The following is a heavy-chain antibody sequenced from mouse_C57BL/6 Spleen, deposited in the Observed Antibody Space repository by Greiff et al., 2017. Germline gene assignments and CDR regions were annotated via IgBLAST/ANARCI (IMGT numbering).Heavy chain of an antibody. CDR1: GYTFTSYW. CDR3: ARRKLTFDY. D-gene: IGHD6-1*01. J-gene: IGHJ2*01. CDR2: IYPSDSET. V-gene: IGHV1-61*01. Sequence: QVQLQQPGAELVKPGSSVKLSCKASGYTFTSYWMDWVKQRPGQGLEWIGNIYPSDSETHYNQKFKDKATLTVDKSSSTAYMQLSSLTSEDSAVYYCARRKLTFDYWGQGTTLTVSS.